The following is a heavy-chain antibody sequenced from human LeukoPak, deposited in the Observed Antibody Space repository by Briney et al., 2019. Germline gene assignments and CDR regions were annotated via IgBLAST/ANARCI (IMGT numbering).Heavy chain of an antibody. D-gene: IGHD4-17*01. J-gene: IGHJ4*02. Sequence: ASVKVSCKASGYTFSSYDINWVRQATGQGLEWMGWISAYNGNTNYAQKLQGRVTMTTDTSTSTAYMELRSLISDDAAVYYCARGDDYGDYWGLYWGQGTLVTVSS. V-gene: IGHV1-18*01. CDR1: GYTFSSYD. CDR2: ISAYNGNT. CDR3: ARGDDYGDYWGLY.